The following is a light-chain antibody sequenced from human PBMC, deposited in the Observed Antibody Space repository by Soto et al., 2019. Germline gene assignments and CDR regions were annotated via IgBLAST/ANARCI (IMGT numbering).Light chain of an antibody. Sequence: SYELTQPPSESVAPGKTASISCGGNNIGSKGVHWYQQKPGQAPVLVIYSDTDLPPLLPARVSGSNSANLATLTIRRVEAGDEADYYCQVWDSGSAHVVFGGGTKLTVL. V-gene: IGLV3-21*04. CDR1: NIGSKG. CDR2: SDT. CDR3: QVWDSGSAHVV. J-gene: IGLJ2*01.